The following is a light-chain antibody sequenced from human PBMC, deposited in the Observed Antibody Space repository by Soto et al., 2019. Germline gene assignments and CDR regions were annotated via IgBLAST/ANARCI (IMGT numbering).Light chain of an antibody. Sequence: EIVMTQSPATLSVSPGERATLSCRASQSVSSNLAWYQQKPGQAPRLLIYGASTRATGIPARFSGSGSGTEFTLTISRLEPEDFAVYYCQQYNTWPRTFGQGTKVDIK. CDR2: GAS. V-gene: IGKV3-15*01. CDR1: QSVSSN. J-gene: IGKJ1*01. CDR3: QQYNTWPRT.